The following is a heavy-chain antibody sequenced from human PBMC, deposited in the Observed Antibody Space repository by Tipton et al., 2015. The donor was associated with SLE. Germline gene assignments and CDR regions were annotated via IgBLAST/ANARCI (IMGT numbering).Heavy chain of an antibody. D-gene: IGHD6-13*01. CDR2: ISVSTGRT. CDR3: ARQSDILGAAGLTRVFDY. J-gene: IGHJ4*03. V-gene: IGHV4-4*07. CDR1: GGSIRGYY. Sequence: LRLSCSVSGGSIRGYYWNWIRQPAGKGLEWLGRISVSTGRTNYNPSLKSRVTMSVDTSKSQFSLKLTSVTAADTAVYYCARQSDILGAAGLTRVFDYWGQGTTVAVSS.